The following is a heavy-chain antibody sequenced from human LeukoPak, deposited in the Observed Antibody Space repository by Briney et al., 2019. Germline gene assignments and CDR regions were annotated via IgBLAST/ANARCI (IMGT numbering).Heavy chain of an antibody. CDR2: IYPGDSDT. D-gene: IGHD3-9*01. V-gene: IGHV5-51*01. J-gene: IGHJ5*02. Sequence: GESLKISCKGSGYSFTSYWIGWVRQVPGKGLEWMGIIYPGDSDTRYSPSFQGQVTISADKSISTAYLQWSSLKASDTAMYYCATSTGYDILTGQPPGWFDPWGQGTLVTVSS. CDR1: GYSFTSYW. CDR3: ATSTGYDILTGQPPGWFDP.